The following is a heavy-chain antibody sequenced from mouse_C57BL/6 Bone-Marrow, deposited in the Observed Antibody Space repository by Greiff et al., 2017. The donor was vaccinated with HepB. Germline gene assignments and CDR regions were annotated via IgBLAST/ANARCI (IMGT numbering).Heavy chain of an antibody. D-gene: IGHD2-1*01. Sequence: VKLQESGAELARPGASVKLSCKASGYTFTSYGISWVKQRTGQGLEWIGEIYPRSGNTYYNEKFKGKATLTADKSSSTAYMELRSLTSEDSAVYVCAPLLWYPMDYWGQGTSVTVSS. V-gene: IGHV1-81*01. CDR3: APLLWYPMDY. CDR2: IYPRSGNT. J-gene: IGHJ4*01. CDR1: GYTFTSYG.